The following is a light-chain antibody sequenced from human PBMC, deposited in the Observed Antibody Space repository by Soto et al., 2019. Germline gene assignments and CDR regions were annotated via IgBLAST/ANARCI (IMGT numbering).Light chain of an antibody. Sequence: QSVLTQPPSVSWAPGQRVTISCTGSSSNIGAGYDVHWYQQLPGTAPKLLIYGNSNRPSGVPDRFSGSKSGTSASLAITGLQAEDEADYYCQSFDSSLKVFGTGTKLTVL. CDR3: QSFDSSLKV. V-gene: IGLV1-40*01. J-gene: IGLJ1*01. CDR2: GNS. CDR1: SSNIGAGYD.